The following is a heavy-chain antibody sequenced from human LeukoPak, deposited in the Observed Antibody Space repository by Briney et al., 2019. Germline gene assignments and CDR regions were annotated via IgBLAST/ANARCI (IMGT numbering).Heavy chain of an antibody. J-gene: IGHJ4*02. CDR1: GYTFTSYG. CDR3: AGSFGYSGYAGFDY. D-gene: IGHD5-12*01. CDR2: ISAYNGNT. V-gene: IGHV1-18*01. Sequence: VASAKVSCKASGYTFTSYGISWVRQAPGQGLEWMGWISAYNGNTNYAQKLQGRVTMTTDTSTSTAYMELRSLRSDDTAVYYCAGSFGYSGYAGFDYWGQGTLVTVSS.